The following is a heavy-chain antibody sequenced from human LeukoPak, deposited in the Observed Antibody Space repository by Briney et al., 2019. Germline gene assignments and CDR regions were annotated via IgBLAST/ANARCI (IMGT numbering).Heavy chain of an antibody. CDR1: GYTFTSYG. V-gene: IGHV1-18*01. CDR3: ARIITMVRGVKNWFDP. CDR2: ISAYNGNT. D-gene: IGHD3-10*01. Sequence: ASVKVSCKASGYTFTSYGISWVRHAPGQGLEWIGCISAYNGNTNYAQKLQSRVTMTTDTSTSTAYLELRSLRSDDTAVYYCARIITMVRGVKNWFDPWGQGTLVTVSS. J-gene: IGHJ5*02.